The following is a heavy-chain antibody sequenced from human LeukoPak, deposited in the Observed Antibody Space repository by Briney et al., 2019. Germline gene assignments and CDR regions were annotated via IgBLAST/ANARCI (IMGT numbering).Heavy chain of an antibody. CDR2: MYYSGST. CDR3: ARHSSLRTFDY. V-gene: IGHV4-39*01. CDR1: GGSISSSSYY. Sequence: KSPETLSLTCAVSGGSISSSSYYWGWIRQPPGKGLEWIGSMYYSGSTYYNPSLKSRVTISVDTSKNQFSLKLSSVTAADTALYYCARHSSLRTFDYWGQGTLVTVSS. J-gene: IGHJ4*02. D-gene: IGHD1-1*01.